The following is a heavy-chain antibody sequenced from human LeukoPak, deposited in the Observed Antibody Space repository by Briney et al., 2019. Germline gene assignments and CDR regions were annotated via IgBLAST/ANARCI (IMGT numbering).Heavy chain of an antibody. CDR2: IIPIFGTA. CDR1: GGTFSSYA. J-gene: IGHJ6*03. CDR3: ARGRNIVVVVAPDYYYYMDV. V-gene: IGHV1-69*05. D-gene: IGHD2-15*01. Sequence: SVKVSCKASGGTFSSYAISWVRQAPGQGLEWMGGIIPIFGTANYAQKFQGRVTIATDESTSTAYMELSSLRSEDTAVYYCARGRNIVVVVAPDYYYYMDVWGKGTTVTVSS.